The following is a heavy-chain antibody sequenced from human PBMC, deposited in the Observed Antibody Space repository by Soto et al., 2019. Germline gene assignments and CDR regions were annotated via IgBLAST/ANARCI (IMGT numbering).Heavy chain of an antibody. D-gene: IGHD6-19*01. Sequence: SGPTLVNPTQTLTLTCTFSGFSLSTSGMRVSWIRQPPGKALEWLARIDWDDDKFYSTSLKTRLTISKDTSKNQVVLTMTNMDPVDTATYYCARISSGWDAFDYWGQGTLVTVSS. J-gene: IGHJ4*02. V-gene: IGHV2-70*04. CDR3: ARISSGWDAFDY. CDR2: IDWDDDK. CDR1: GFSLSTSGMR.